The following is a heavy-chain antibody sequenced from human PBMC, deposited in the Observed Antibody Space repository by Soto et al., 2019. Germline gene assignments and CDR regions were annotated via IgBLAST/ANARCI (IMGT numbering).Heavy chain of an antibody. J-gene: IGHJ6*02. Sequence: PGGSXRLSCAASGFTFSSNAMHWVRQAPGKGLEWVAVISYVGGNKYYADSVKGRFTISRDNSKNTLYLQMNSLRAEDTAVYYCARDRSPMAPYSYYYSGMDVWGQGTAVTVSS. CDR1: GFTFSSNA. D-gene: IGHD3-10*01. CDR2: ISYVGGNK. CDR3: ARDRSPMAPYSYYYSGMDV. V-gene: IGHV3-30-3*01.